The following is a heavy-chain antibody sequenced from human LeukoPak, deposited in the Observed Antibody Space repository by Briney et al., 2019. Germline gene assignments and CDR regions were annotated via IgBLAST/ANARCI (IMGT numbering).Heavy chain of an antibody. V-gene: IGHV4-59*12. Sequence: SETLSLTCTVSGGSISSYYWSWVRQPPGKGLEWGGCIYYSGSTNYNPSLKSRVTISVDTSKNQFSLKLSSVTAAYTAVYYCARPTGYYDSSGYYVASPGYYFDYWGEGTLVTVSS. CDR2: IYYSGST. CDR3: ARPTGYYDSSGYYVASPGYYFDY. D-gene: IGHD3-22*01. CDR1: GGSISSYY. J-gene: IGHJ4*02.